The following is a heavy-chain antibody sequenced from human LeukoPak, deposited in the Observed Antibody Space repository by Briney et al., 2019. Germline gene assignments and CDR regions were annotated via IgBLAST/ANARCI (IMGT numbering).Heavy chain of an antibody. D-gene: IGHD2-15*01. CDR3: AREVLVGGPFDY. CDR2: ISDSGNTI. CDR1: GFTFSSYE. Sequence: PGGSLRLSCAASGFTFSSYEMNWVRQAPGKGLEWVSYISDSGNTIYYVDFVKGRFTISRDNAKNSLYLQMNSLRAEDTAVYYCAREVLVGGPFDYWGQGTLVTVSS. V-gene: IGHV3-48*03. J-gene: IGHJ4*02.